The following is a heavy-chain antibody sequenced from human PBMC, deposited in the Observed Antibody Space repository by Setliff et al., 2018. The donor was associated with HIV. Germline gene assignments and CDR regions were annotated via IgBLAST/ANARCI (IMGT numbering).Heavy chain of an antibody. J-gene: IGHJ6*02. CDR1: DDTFTRFG. CDR2: INPGGGST. Sequence: GASVKVSCKASDDTFTRFGISWVRQAPGHGLEWMGIINPGGGSTSYAQKFQGRVTMTRDTSTSTVYMELSSLRSEDTAVYYCARDVEHMMDVWGQGTTVTVSS. V-gene: IGHV1-46*01. CDR3: ARDVEHMMDV.